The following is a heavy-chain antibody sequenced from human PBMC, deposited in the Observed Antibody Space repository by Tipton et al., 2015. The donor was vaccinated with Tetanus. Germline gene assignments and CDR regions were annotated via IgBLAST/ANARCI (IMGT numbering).Heavy chain of an antibody. J-gene: IGHJ4*02. CDR2: IYPGDSDT. CDR3: ARRVSGTYFDY. V-gene: IGHV5-51*01. Sequence: MQLVQSGAEVKRPGESLKISCKGSGYSFTNYWIGWARQMPGKGLEWMGIIYPGDSDTRHSPPFQGQVTISADKSVSTAYLQWSSLKASDTAMYYCARRVSGTYFDYWGQGTLVTVSS. CDR1: GYSFTNYW. D-gene: IGHD1-26*01.